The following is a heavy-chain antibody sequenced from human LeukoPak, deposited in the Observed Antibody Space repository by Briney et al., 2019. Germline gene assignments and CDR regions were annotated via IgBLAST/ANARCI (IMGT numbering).Heavy chain of an antibody. CDR2: IWYDGSNK. CDR1: GFTFSSYG. J-gene: IGHJ4*02. Sequence: GRSLRLSCAASGFTFSSYGMHWVRQAPGKGLEWVAVIWYDGSNKYYADSVKGRFTISRDNSKNTLYLQMNSLRAADTAVYYCAGSIAVAGTIDYWGQGTLVTVSS. CDR3: AGSIAVAGTIDY. D-gene: IGHD6-19*01. V-gene: IGHV3-33*01.